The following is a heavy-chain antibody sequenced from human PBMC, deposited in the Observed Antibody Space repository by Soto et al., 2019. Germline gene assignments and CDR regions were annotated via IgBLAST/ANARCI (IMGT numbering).Heavy chain of an antibody. Sequence: SVKVSCKASGYTFTSYGISWVRQAPGQGLEWMGWIIPIFGTANYAQKFQGRVTITADESTSTAYMELSSLRSEDTAVYYCARAMTTVTTDYYYYGMDVWGQGTTVTVSS. J-gene: IGHJ6*02. V-gene: IGHV1-69*13. CDR3: ARAMTTVTTDYYYYGMDV. CDR1: GYTFTSYG. D-gene: IGHD4-17*01. CDR2: IIPIFGTA.